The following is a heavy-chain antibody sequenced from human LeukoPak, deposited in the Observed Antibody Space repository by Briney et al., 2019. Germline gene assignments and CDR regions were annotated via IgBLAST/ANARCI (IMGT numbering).Heavy chain of an antibody. Sequence: SETLSLTCTVSGGSISSSTYYWGWIRQPPGKGLEWIGTIYYSVNTYYNPSLKSRLTITIDTSKNQFSLKLSSLTATDTAVYYCARLRRSHADFWGQGTLVTVSS. CDR3: ARLRRSHADF. CDR2: IYYSVNT. CDR1: GGSISSSTYY. D-gene: IGHD6-13*01. V-gene: IGHV4-39*01. J-gene: IGHJ4*02.